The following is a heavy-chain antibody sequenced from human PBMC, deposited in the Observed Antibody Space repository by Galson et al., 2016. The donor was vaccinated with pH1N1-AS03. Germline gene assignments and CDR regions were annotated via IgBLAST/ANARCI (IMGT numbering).Heavy chain of an antibody. Sequence: SLRLSCAVGGFTFSSYAMFWLRQAPGKGLEYVSAISGNGSSTYYANSVKDRFTVSRDNSKNTLYLQMGSLRVEDMAVYYCARGPVSYANYWFPPPDYWGQGTLVTVSS. V-gene: IGHV3-64*01. D-gene: IGHD4/OR15-4a*01. CDR1: GFTFSSYA. J-gene: IGHJ4*02. CDR3: ARGPVSYANYWFPPPDY. CDR2: ISGNGSST.